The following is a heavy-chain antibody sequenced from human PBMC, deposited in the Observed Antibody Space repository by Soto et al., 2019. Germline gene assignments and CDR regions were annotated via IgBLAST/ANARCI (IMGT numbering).Heavy chain of an antibody. CDR2: IYYSGTT. CDR1: SGSISNSDYY. Sequence: PSETLSLTCTVSSGSISNSDYYWGWVRQPPGKGLEWIGSIYYSGTTFDNPSLKSRVTISVDTSKNQFSLKLTSVTAADTAVYYCARNYYDILTGYYRDWLHPRGPGILGTVSS. J-gene: IGHJ5*02. D-gene: IGHD3-9*01. CDR3: ARNYYDILTGYYRDWLHP. V-gene: IGHV4-39*01.